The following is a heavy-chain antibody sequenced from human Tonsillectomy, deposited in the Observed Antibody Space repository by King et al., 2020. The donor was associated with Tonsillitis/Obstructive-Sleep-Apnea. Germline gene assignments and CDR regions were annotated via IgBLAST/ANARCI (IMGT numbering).Heavy chain of an antibody. V-gene: IGHV3-13*04. D-gene: IGHD6-13*01. CDR3: ARGRWPYYMYV. J-gene: IGHJ6*03. CDR1: GFTFSSFD. Sequence: DVQLVESGGGLVQPGGSLRLSCAASGFTFSSFDMHWVRQAAGKGLEWVSTIGTAGDTYSPGSVKGRFTISRENARNSLYLQMNSLRAGDTAVYYCARGRWPYYMYVWGEGTTGTVSS. CDR2: IGTAGDT.